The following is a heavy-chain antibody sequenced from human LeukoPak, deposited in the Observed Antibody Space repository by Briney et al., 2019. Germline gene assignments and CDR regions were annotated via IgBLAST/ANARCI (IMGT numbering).Heavy chain of an antibody. V-gene: IGHV3-15*01. D-gene: IGHD4-23*01. CDR3: TTDPVKTINSEDY. Sequence: GGSLRLSCAASGFSFTDAWMRWVRQAPGKGLEWIGHIRRITDGGTADYAEPVKDRFTILRDDSKNTVYLQMNSLKTEDTAVYYCTTDPVKTINSEDYWGQGTLVTVSS. CDR2: IRRITDGGTA. CDR1: GFSFTDAW. J-gene: IGHJ4*02.